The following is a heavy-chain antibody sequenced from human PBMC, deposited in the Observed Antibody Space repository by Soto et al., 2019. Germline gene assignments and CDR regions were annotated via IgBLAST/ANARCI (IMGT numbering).Heavy chain of an antibody. CDR2: IIPIFGTA. Sequence: SVKVSCKASGGTFSSYAISWVRQAPGQGLEWMGGIIPIFGTANYAQKFQGRVTITADESTSTAYMELSSLRSEDTAVYYCARGRIAAAGIFDYWGQGTLVTAPQ. D-gene: IGHD6-13*01. V-gene: IGHV1-69*01. J-gene: IGHJ4*02. CDR3: ARGRIAAAGIFDY. CDR1: GGTFSSYA.